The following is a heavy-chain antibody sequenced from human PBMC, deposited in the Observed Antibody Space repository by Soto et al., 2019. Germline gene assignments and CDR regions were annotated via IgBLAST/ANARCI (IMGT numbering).Heavy chain of an antibody. CDR1: GFTFDDYA. Sequence: QPGGSLRLSCAASGFTFDDYAMHWVRQAPGKGLEWVSGISWNSGSIGYADSVKGRFTISRDNAKNSLYLQMNSLRAEDTALYYCAKTSWDRRAFDIWGQGTMVTVSS. CDR3: AKTSWDRRAFDI. V-gene: IGHV3-9*01. CDR2: ISWNSGSI. D-gene: IGHD1-26*01. J-gene: IGHJ3*02.